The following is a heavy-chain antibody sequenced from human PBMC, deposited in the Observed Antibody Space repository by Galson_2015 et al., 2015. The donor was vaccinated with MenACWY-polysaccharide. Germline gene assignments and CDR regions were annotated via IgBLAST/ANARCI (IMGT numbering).Heavy chain of an antibody. CDR3: ATWITAHFDF. J-gene: IGHJ4*02. Sequence: SLRLSCEASGFIFYNYAMSWVRQAPGKGLEWVSTIDYKEGVRTHYADSGTGRFTISRDTSKNTVYLQIDSLRADDTAVYYCATWITAHFDFWGQGTPVTVSS. CDR1: GFIFYNYA. V-gene: IGHV3-23*01. CDR2: IDYKEGVRT. D-gene: IGHD2-2*03.